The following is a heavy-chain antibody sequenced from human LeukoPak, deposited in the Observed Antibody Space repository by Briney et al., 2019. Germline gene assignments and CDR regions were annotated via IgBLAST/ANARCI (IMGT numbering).Heavy chain of an antibody. J-gene: IGHJ5*02. CDR2: IYTSGST. Sequence: SETLSLTCTVSGGSISSGGYYWSWIRQPAGKGLEWIGRIYTSGSTNYNPSLKSRVTISVDTSKNQFSLKLSSVTAADTAVYYCARDGWYRWFDPWGQGTLVTVSS. D-gene: IGHD6-19*01. CDR3: ARDGWYRWFDP. CDR1: GGSISSGGYY. V-gene: IGHV4-61*02.